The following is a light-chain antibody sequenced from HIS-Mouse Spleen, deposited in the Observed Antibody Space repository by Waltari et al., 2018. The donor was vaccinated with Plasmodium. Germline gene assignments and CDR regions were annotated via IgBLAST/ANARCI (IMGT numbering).Light chain of an antibody. CDR2: GAS. Sequence: EIVITQSPATLSVSPGARATLSCRASQSVSSNFAWYQQKPGQAPRLLIYGASTRATGIPARFSGSGSGTEFTLTISSLQSEDFAVYYCQQYNNWSFTFGPGTKVDIK. V-gene: IGKV3-15*01. CDR1: QSVSSN. J-gene: IGKJ3*01. CDR3: QQYNNWSFT.